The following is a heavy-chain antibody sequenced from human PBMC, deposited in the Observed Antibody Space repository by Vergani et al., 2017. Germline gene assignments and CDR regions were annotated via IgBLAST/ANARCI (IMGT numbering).Heavy chain of an antibody. D-gene: IGHD4-17*01. V-gene: IGHV4-31*03. CDR1: GGSISSGGYY. Sequence: QVQLQESGPGLVKPSQTLSLTCTVSGGSISSGGYYWSWIRQHPGKGLEWIGYIYYSGSTYYNPSLKSRVTISVDTSKNQFSLKLSSVTAADTAVYYCARDGAYGEYLPDAFDIWGQGTMVTVSS. CDR2: IYYSGST. J-gene: IGHJ3*02. CDR3: ARDGAYGEYLPDAFDI.